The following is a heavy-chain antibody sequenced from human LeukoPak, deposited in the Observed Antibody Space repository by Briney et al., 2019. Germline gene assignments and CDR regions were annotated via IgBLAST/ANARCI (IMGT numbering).Heavy chain of an antibody. CDR2: TAYDGAEK. V-gene: IGHV3-30*01. CDR1: GSTFSGHL. D-gene: IGHD2/OR15-2a*01. CDR3: AREGDRHFTFDY. Sequence: GGSLRLSCAASGSTFSGHLLHWVRQAPGKGLEWVGGTAYDGAEKYYADSVRCRFAISRDNSKSTVYLEMNSPRPEDAAVYYCAREGDRHFTFDYWGRGTLVTVSS. J-gene: IGHJ4*02.